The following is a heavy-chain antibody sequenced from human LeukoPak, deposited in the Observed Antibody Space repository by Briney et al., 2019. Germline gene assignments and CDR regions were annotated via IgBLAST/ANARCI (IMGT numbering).Heavy chain of an antibody. V-gene: IGHV3-30*03. J-gene: IGHJ4*02. CDR1: GFTFRTYG. D-gene: IGHD2-8*01. CDR3: ARARDIVLTSLSDY. CDR2: ISYDGSNK. Sequence: GGSLRLSCVASGFTFRTYGMNWVRQAPGKGLEWVTVISYDGSNKYYADSVRGRFTISRDNSKNTLYLQMNSLRAEDTAVYYCARARDIVLTSLSDYWGQGTLVTVSS.